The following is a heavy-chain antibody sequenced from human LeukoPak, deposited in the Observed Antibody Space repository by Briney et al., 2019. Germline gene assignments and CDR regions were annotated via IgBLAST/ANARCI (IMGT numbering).Heavy chain of an antibody. CDR2: IYYSGST. CDR3: ARAYGTTVAYYFDY. J-gene: IGHJ4*02. V-gene: IGHV4-59*08. CDR1: GGSISSYY. Sequence: SETLSLTCTVSGGSISSYYWSWIRQPPGKGLEWIGYIYYSGSTNYNPSLKSRVTISVDTSKNQFSLKLSSVTAADTAVYYCARAYGTTVAYYFDYWGQGTLVTVSS. D-gene: IGHD4-23*01.